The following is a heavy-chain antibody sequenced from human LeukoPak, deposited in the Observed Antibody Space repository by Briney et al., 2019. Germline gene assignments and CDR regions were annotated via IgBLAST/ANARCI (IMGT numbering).Heavy chain of an antibody. V-gene: IGHV3-30*18. CDR3: AKDKWELPAPDFDY. Sequence: GGSLRLSCAASGFTFSSYGMHLVRQAPGKGLEWVAVISYDGSNKYYADSVKGRFTISRDNSKNTLYLQMNSLRAEDTAVYYCAKDKWELPAPDFDYWGQGTLVTVSS. D-gene: IGHD1-26*01. J-gene: IGHJ4*02. CDR2: ISYDGSNK. CDR1: GFTFSSYG.